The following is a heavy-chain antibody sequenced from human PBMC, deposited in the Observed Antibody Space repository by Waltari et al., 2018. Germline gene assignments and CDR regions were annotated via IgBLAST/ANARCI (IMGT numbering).Heavy chain of an antibody. D-gene: IGHD6-19*01. CDR3: ASQRDVAAWFES. V-gene: IGHV4-38-2*01. CDR2: NYRGWST. J-gene: IGHJ5*01. CDR1: GYSTSPGFY. Sequence: QVQLQESGPGVVKPSETLSLPCDVSGYSTSPGFYWSWIRQTSETGLEWIATNYRGWSTYYNPSFKTRVTISLDTAKNQISLKLDSVTAADTAIYYCASQRDVAAWFESWGQGTLVTVSS.